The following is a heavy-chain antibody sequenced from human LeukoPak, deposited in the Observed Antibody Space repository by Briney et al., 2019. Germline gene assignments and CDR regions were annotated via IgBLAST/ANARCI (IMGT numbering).Heavy chain of an antibody. Sequence: PGGSLRLSCAASGFTFSRYWMHWVRQAPGKGRVWVSRINSDGSSTSYADSVKGRFTISRDNAKNSLYLQMNSLRGEDTAVYYCAELGITMIGGVWGKGTTVSISS. CDR1: GFTFSRYW. D-gene: IGHD3-10*02. CDR2: INSDGSST. CDR3: AELGITMIGGV. J-gene: IGHJ6*04. V-gene: IGHV3-74*01.